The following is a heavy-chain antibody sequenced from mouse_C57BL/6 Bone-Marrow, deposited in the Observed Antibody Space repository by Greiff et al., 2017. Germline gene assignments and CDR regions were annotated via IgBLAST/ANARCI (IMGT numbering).Heavy chain of an antibody. CDR1: GYAFSSSW. V-gene: IGHV1-82*01. CDR2: IYPGDGDT. J-gene: IGHJ4*01. D-gene: IGHD3-2*01. Sequence: QVQLQHSGPELVKPGASVKISCKASGYAFSSSWMNWVKQRPGKGLEWIGRIYPGDGDTNYNGKFKGKATLTADKSSSTAYMQLSSLTSEDSAVYFCARPTEGNAMDYWGQGTSVTVSS. CDR3: ARPTEGNAMDY.